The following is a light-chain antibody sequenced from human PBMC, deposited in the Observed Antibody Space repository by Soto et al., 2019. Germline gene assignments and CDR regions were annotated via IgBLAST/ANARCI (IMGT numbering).Light chain of an antibody. CDR3: QQSNSFPLT. J-gene: IGKJ4*02. CDR1: QSVSSW. CDR2: AAS. Sequence: DIQMTQSPSTLSASVGDTVTVTCRASQSVSSWLAWYQQKPGKSPKLLIYAASSLQSGVPSRFSGSGSGTDYTLTISSLQPEDFATYYCQQSNSFPLTFGGGTKVDIK. V-gene: IGKV1-12*01.